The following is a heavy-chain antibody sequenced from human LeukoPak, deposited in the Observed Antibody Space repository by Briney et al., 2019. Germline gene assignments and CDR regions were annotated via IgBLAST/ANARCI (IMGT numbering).Heavy chain of an antibody. Sequence: PGRSLRLSCAASGFTFSTYAMHWVRQAPGKGLEWVAVISYDGNNRYYADSVKGRFTISRDDSKNTLYLQVNSLRAEDTAVYYCARDRFSGGGWYNYFDYWGQGTLVTVSS. D-gene: IGHD6-19*01. V-gene: IGHV3-30-3*01. J-gene: IGHJ4*02. CDR3: ARDRFSGGGWYNYFDY. CDR2: ISYDGNNR. CDR1: GFTFSTYA.